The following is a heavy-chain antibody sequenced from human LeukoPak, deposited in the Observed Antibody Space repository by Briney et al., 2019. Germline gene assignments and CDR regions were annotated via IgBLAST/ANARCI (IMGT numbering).Heavy chain of an antibody. CDR1: GFTFDDYG. CDR2: INWNGGST. V-gene: IGHV3-20*04. Sequence: GGSLRLSCAASGFTFDDYGMNWVRQAPGKGLEWVSGINWNGGSTGYADSVKGRFTISRDNAKNSLYLQMNSLRAGDTALYYCARVYELREEDYYYYYMDVWGKGTTVTVSS. J-gene: IGHJ6*03. CDR3: ARVYELREEDYYYYYMDV. D-gene: IGHD5/OR15-5a*01.